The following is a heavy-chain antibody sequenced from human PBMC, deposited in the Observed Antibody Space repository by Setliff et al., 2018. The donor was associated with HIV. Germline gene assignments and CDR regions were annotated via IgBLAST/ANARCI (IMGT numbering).Heavy chain of an antibody. CDR3: AKTLPTLYPPHDYYFAMDV. J-gene: IGHJ6*02. CDR1: GFTFSSHA. Sequence: GGSLRLSCAASGFTFSSHAMSWVRQAPGKGLEWVSVISGSGDSTFYADSLKGRFTISRDNSKNTLYLQMNSLRAEDTAVYYCAKTLPTLYPPHDYYFAMDVWGQGTTVTVSS. D-gene: IGHD2-15*01. CDR2: ISGSGDST. V-gene: IGHV3-23*01.